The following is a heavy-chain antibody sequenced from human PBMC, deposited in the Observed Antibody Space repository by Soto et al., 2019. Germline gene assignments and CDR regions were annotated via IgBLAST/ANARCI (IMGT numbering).Heavy chain of an antibody. D-gene: IGHD4-17*01. CDR3: ASATVTTDYYYYYMDV. CDR2: ISSNGGTT. J-gene: IGHJ6*03. CDR1: GFTFSSYA. V-gene: IGHV3-64*01. Sequence: GGSLRLSCAASGFTFSSYAMHWVRQAPGKGLEYVSAISSNGGTTYYANSVKGRFTISRDNSKNTLYLQMGSLRAEDMAVYYCASATVTTDYYYYYMDVWGKGTTVTVSS.